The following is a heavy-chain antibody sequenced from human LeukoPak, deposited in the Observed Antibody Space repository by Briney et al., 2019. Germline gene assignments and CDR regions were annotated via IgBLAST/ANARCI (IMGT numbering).Heavy chain of an antibody. D-gene: IGHD5-24*01. V-gene: IGHV3-48*01. CDR2: ISSSGSTK. J-gene: IGHJ6*03. CDR1: GFSFSSYG. Sequence: PGGSLRLSCAGSGFSFSSYGMHWVRQAPGKGLEWVSYISSSGSTKYYADSVKGRFTISRDNSKNTLYLQMNSLRAEDTAVYYCAKDMAAYYYYYMDVWGKGTTVTVSS. CDR3: AKDMAAYYYYYMDV.